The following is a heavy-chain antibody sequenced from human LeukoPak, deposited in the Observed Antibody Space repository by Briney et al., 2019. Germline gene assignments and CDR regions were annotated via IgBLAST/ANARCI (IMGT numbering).Heavy chain of an antibody. Sequence: GGSLRLSCVASGFTFSDYYMTWIRQPPGKGLEWVSHISGSDNTIYYADSVKGRLTVSRDNAKDSLYLQMNSLRAEDTAIYYCARESRETRSVYEYYFDYWGQGALVTVSS. D-gene: IGHD5/OR15-5a*01. CDR1: GFTFSDYY. V-gene: IGHV3-11*01. CDR3: ARESRETRSVYEYYFDY. J-gene: IGHJ4*02. CDR2: ISGSDNTI.